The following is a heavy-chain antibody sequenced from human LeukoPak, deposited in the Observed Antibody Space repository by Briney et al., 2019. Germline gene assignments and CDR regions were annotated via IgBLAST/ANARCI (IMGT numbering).Heavy chain of an antibody. J-gene: IGHJ5*02. CDR2: MYYSGRT. CDR1: GGSISSSSYY. CDR3: ARGVIHCSSTSCYLFSGVVFWFDP. V-gene: IGHV4-39*07. Sequence: PSETLSLTCTVSGGSISSSSYYWGWIRQPPGTGLEWIGSMYYSGRTYYNSSLKSRVTISVDTSKNQFSLKLSSVTAADTAVYYCARGVIHCSSTSCYLFSGVVFWFDPWGQGTLVTVSS. D-gene: IGHD2-2*01.